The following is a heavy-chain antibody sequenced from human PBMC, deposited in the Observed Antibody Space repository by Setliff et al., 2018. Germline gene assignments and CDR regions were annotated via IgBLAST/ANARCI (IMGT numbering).Heavy chain of an antibody. J-gene: IGHJ3*02. D-gene: IGHD3-22*01. CDR3: ARVVAHTHFYDRSDYYFDGLDI. Sequence: ASVKVSCKASGYNLDDFGINWLRQAPGQGLEWMGWIRPYIGHAIYAQKFQGRVTMTTDAPTSTAYMELTSLRHDDTAVYYCARVVAHTHFYDRSDYYFDGLDIWGQGAKVTVSS. CDR2: IRPYIGHA. V-gene: IGHV1-18*01. CDR1: GYNLDDFG.